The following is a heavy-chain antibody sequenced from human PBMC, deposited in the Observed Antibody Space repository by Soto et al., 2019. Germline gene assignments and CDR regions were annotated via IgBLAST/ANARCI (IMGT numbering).Heavy chain of an antibody. V-gene: IGHV5-10-1*01. CDR1: GYTFTTFW. Sequence: PGESLKSSCTGFGYTFTTFWISWVRQMPGKGREWMGRIDPRDSQTNYSPSFQRHVTSSVAKSISTAYPQWNSLKASVTATYDCARDLCSTDTCECWFDRWGQGTLVTVSS. CDR2: IDPRDSQT. CDR3: ARDLCSTDTCECWFDR. J-gene: IGHJ5*02. D-gene: IGHD1-26*01.